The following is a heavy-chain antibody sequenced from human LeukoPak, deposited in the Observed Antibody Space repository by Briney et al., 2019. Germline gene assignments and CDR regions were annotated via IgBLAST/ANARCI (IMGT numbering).Heavy chain of an antibody. J-gene: IGHJ4*02. D-gene: IGHD3-3*01. CDR2: INSGGTTT. CDR3: AREGVVIDY. CDR1: GFTFSTYW. V-gene: IGHV3-74*01. Sequence: GGSLRLSCAASGFTFSTYWMDWVRQAPGKGLVWVSRINSGGTTTTYADSVKGRFSISRDNAKNTLYLHMDSLSVEDTAVYYCAREGVVIDYWGQGTLVTVSS.